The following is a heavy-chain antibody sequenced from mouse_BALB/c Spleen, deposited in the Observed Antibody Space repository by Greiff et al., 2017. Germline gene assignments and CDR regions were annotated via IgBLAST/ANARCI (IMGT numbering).Heavy chain of an antibody. CDR2: ISSGGSYT. CDR3: ARDVGGYYFDY. Sequence: EVMLVESGGGLVKPGGSLKLSCAASGFTFSSYAMSWVRQSPEKRLEWVAEISSGGSYTYYPDTVTGRFTISRDNAKNTLYLEMSSLRSEDTAMYYCARDVGGYYFDYWGQGTTLTVSS. D-gene: IGHD4-1*01. J-gene: IGHJ2*01. V-gene: IGHV5-9-4*01. CDR1: GFTFSSYA.